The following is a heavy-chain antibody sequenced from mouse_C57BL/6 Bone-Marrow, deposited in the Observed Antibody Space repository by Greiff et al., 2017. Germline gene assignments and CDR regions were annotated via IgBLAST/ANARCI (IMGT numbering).Heavy chain of an antibody. J-gene: IGHJ2*01. D-gene: IGHD2-4*01. CDR2: IYPGDGDT. V-gene: IGHV1-82*01. Sequence: VQLKESGPELVKPGASVKISCKASGYAFSSSWMNWVKQRPGKGLEWIGRIYPGDGDTNYNGKFKGKATLTADKSSSTAYMQLSSLTSEDSAVYFCARERSTMITALFDYWGQGTTLTVSS. CDR3: ARERSTMITALFDY. CDR1: GYAFSSSW.